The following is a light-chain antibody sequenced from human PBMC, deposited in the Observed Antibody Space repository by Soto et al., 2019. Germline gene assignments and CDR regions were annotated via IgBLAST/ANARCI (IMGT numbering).Light chain of an antibody. CDR2: GAS. Sequence: DIQMTQSPSSLSASVGARVSITCQASQDIRTSLSWFQQKPGRARKLLIYGASNLETGVPSRFRGSGSGRDFTFTISSLLPEDIATYYCQQYDNLPPFTFGPGTKVDIK. CDR3: QQYDNLPPFT. CDR1: QDIRTS. V-gene: IGKV1-33*01. J-gene: IGKJ3*01.